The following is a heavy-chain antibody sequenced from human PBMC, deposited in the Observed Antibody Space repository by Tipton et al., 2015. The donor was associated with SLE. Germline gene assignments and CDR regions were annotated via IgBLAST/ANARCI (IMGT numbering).Heavy chain of an antibody. CDR3: GSAQCWSLIDY. D-gene: IGHD6-13*01. Sequence: TLSLTCTVSGGSFSSHYWSWLRQPPGKGLEWIGQIYYSGSTYYNPSLKSPVTISLDRSKNQFSLKVNSVTAADTAVYYCGSAQCWSLIDYWSKGTLVTVSS. CDR2: IYYSGST. J-gene: IGHJ4*02. V-gene: IGHV4-59*08. CDR1: GGSFSSHY.